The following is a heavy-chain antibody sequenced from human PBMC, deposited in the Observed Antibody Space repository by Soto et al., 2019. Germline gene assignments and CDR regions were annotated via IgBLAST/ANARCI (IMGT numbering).Heavy chain of an antibody. J-gene: IGHJ6*01. CDR1: VESFSGYY. Sequence: SETLSLTCAFYVESFSGYYYTCIRHPPGKWLEWIGETSHSGITNYNPSLKSRVTISVDTSSNQFSLNLTSVTAADTAVYYCARGDCDFWRGYCSGPRAEVWGQGTTVNVSS. CDR2: TSHSGIT. D-gene: IGHD3-3*01. CDR3: ARGDCDFWRGYCSGPRAEV. V-gene: IGHV4-34*01.